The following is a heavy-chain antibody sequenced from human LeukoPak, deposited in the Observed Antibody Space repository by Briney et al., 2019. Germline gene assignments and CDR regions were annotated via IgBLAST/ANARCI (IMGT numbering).Heavy chain of an antibody. J-gene: IGHJ4*02. Sequence: EASVKVSCKASGYTFTGYYMHWVRQAPGQGLEWMGWINPNSGGTNYAQKLQGRVTMTTDTSTSTAYMELRSLRSDDTAVYYCARGGMGTVTTVNDYWGQGTLVTVSS. CDR1: GYTFTGYY. D-gene: IGHD4-17*01. V-gene: IGHV1-2*02. CDR3: ARGGMGTVTTVNDY. CDR2: INPNSGGT.